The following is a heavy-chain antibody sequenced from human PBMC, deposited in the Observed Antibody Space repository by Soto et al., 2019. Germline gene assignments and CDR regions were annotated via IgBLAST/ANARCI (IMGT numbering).Heavy chain of an antibody. CDR1: GFTFSSYG. D-gene: IGHD6-13*01. Sequence: GTLSLSWAAAGFTFSSYGMHWVRQAPGKGLEWVAVISYDGSNKYYADSVKGRFTISRDNSKNTLYLHMNSLRAEDTAVYYCAKGIAAAGWNDAFDIWGQGTMVTV. CDR2: ISYDGSNK. V-gene: IGHV3-30*18. J-gene: IGHJ3*02. CDR3: AKGIAAAGWNDAFDI.